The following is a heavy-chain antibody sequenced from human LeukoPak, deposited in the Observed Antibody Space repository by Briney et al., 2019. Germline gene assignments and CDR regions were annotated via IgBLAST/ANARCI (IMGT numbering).Heavy chain of an antibody. Sequence: SQTLSLTCAISGDSVSSNSAAWNWIRQSPSRGLEWLGRTYYRSKWYNDYAVSVKSRITINPDTSKNQFSLQLNSVTPEDTAVYYCARAYYYGSGSYYISVRVAYYFDYWGQGTLVTVSS. V-gene: IGHV6-1*01. CDR2: TYYRSKWYN. D-gene: IGHD3-10*01. J-gene: IGHJ4*02. CDR1: GDSVSSNSAA. CDR3: ARAYYYGSGSYYISVRVAYYFDY.